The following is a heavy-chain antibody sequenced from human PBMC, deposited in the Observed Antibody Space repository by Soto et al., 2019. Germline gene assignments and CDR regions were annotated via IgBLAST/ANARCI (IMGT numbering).Heavy chain of an antibody. Sequence: PGGSLRLSCAASEFIFSNYDMHWVRQAPGKGLEWVAGISNDGRNEYYADSVKGRFTISRDNSKNTLYLQMNSLRGEDTAVYYFVRDPDRSVFSGDCDFDYSGQGTLVTVSA. V-gene: IGHV3-30*01. CDR3: VRDPDRSVFSGDCDFDY. CDR1: EFIFSNYD. CDR2: ISNDGRNE. D-gene: IGHD2-21*02. J-gene: IGHJ4*02.